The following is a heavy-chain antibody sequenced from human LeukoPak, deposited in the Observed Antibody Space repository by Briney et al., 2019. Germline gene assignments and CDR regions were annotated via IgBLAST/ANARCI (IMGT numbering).Heavy chain of an antibody. CDR1: GFIFKDYA. CDR3: AKHLRATNTFTFFGLDV. CDR2: ISWNGGST. J-gene: IGHJ6*02. V-gene: IGHV3-9*01. D-gene: IGHD1-26*01. Sequence: GGSLRLSCAATGFIFKDYAMHWVRHIPGKGREWVSAISWNGGSTAYADSVKGGFTISRDNAKNSLFLQLSNLRPEDTALYYCAKHLRATNTFTFFGLDVWGQGTTVTVSS.